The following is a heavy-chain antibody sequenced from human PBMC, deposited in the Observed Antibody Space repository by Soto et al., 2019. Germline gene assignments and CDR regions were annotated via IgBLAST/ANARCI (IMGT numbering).Heavy chain of an antibody. V-gene: IGHV4-34*01. D-gene: IGHD4-4*01. CDR1: GGSFSGYY. J-gene: IGHJ5*02. CDR2: INHSGST. CDR3: ARAHTIYSNHGWFDP. Sequence: SETLSLTCAVYGGSFSGYYWSWIRQPPGKGLEWIGEINHSGSTNYNPSLKSRVTISLDTSKNQFSLRLTSVTAADTAVYYCARAHTIYSNHGWFDPWGQGTLVTVSS.